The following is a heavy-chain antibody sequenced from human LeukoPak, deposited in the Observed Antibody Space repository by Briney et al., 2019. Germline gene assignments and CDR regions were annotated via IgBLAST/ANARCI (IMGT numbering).Heavy chain of an antibody. Sequence: GESLKISCKGSGYSFTNYWIGWVRQMPGKGLEWMGIIYPGDPHTRYSPSFQGQVTLSADKSISTAYLQWSSLKASDTAMYYCARRYCSGGNCYWSFDYWGQGTLVTVSS. CDR1: GYSFTNYW. D-gene: IGHD2-15*01. V-gene: IGHV5-51*01. CDR3: ARRYCSGGNCYWSFDY. J-gene: IGHJ4*02. CDR2: IYPGDPHT.